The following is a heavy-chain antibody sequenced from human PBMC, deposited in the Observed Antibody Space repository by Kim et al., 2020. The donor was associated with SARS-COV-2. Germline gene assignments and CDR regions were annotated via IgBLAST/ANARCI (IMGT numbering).Heavy chain of an antibody. Sequence: SETLSLTCTVSGGSISSYYWSWIRQPPGKGLEWIGYIYYSGSTNYNPSLKSRVTISVDTSKNQFSLKLSSVTAADTAVYYCARGSGYDILTGYLPANWFDPWGQGTLVTVSS. J-gene: IGHJ5*02. CDR1: GGSISSYY. CDR2: IYYSGST. CDR3: ARGSGYDILTGYLPANWFDP. D-gene: IGHD3-9*01. V-gene: IGHV4-59*13.